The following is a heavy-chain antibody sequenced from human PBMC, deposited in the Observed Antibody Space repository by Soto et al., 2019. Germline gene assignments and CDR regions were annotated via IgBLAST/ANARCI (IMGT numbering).Heavy chain of an antibody. V-gene: IGHV3-30*18. CDR1: GFTFSSYG. Sequence: GGSLRLSCAASGFTFSSYGMHWVRQAPGKGLEWVAVISYDGSNKYYADSVKGRFTISRDNSKNTLYLQMNSLRAEDTAVYYCEKDRREVAAAAPFDYWGQGT. CDR2: ISYDGSNK. D-gene: IGHD6-25*01. J-gene: IGHJ4*02. CDR3: EKDRREVAAAAPFDY.